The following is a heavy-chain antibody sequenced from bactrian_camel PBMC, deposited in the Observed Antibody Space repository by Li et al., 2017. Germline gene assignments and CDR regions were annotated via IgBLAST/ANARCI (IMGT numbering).Heavy chain of an antibody. J-gene: IGHJ4*01. V-gene: IGHV3S63*01. CDR2: FDRYGAAN. CDR1: YDFAYGC. Sequence: QLVESGGGSVQAGGSLELSCVVPYDFAYGCIGWFRQASGMEREGVASFDRYGAANSIAYADSVKGRFTISRDNAKNAVYLQMNSLKSEDTARYYCATGTAGGTWFQCNYWGQGTQVTVS. CDR3: ATGTAGGTWFQCNY. D-gene: IGHD6*01.